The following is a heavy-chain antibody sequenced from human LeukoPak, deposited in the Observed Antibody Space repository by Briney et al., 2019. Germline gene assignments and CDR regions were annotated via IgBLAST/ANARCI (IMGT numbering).Heavy chain of an antibody. J-gene: IGHJ5*02. CDR2: IYTSGST. CDR3: ARDEEWLVHNWFDP. V-gene: IGHV4-4*07. Sequence: SETLSLTCTVSGGSISSYYWSWIRQPAGKGLEWIGRIYTSGSTNYNPSLKSRVTMSVDTSKNQFSLKLSSVTAADTAVYYCARDEEWLVHNWFDPWGQGTLVTVSS. D-gene: IGHD6-19*01. CDR1: GGSISSYY.